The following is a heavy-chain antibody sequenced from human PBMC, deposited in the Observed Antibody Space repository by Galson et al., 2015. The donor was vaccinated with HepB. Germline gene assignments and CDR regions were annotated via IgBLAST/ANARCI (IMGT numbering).Heavy chain of an antibody. CDR1: GFTFSSYG. J-gene: IGHJ4*02. CDR3: AKVGVGATNFDY. CDR2: ISYDGSNK. Sequence: SLRLSCAASGFTFSSYGMHWVRQAPGKGLEWVAVISYDGSNKYYADSVKGRFTISRDNSKNTLYLQMNSLRAEDTAVYYCAKVGVGATNFDYWGQGTLVTVSS. D-gene: IGHD1-26*01. V-gene: IGHV3-30*18.